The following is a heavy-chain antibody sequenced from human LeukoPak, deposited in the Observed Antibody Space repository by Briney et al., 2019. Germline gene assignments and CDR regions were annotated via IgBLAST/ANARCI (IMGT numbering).Heavy chain of an antibody. V-gene: IGHV1-2*02. CDR1: GYTFTGYY. Sequence: ASVKVSCKASGYTFTGYYMHWVRQAPGQGLEWMGWINPNSGGTNYAQKFQGRVTMTSYPSISTAYMELSRLISDDTAVYYCARGYVVIGPYSYGAPAYCGQGTLVTVSS. CDR3: ARGYVVIGPYSYGAPAY. D-gene: IGHD5-18*01. CDR2: INPNSGGT. J-gene: IGHJ4*02.